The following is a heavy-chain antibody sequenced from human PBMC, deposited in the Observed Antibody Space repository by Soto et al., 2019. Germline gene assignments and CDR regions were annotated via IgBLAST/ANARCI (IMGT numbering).Heavy chain of an antibody. CDR1: GYGSSYHY. Sequence: QVQLVQSGAVVEKPGASVKVSCQASGYGSSYHYIYWVRQAPGLGLEWLGGVNPNNGKTAYAQKWQGRVTMTSYRSTSTVYMELNSLRSDDTAVYYCAKTTKNRFVLWFGEVADSFDVWGQGTMITVSS. CDR2: VNPNNGKT. CDR3: AKTTKNRFVLWFGEVADSFDV. J-gene: IGHJ3*01. D-gene: IGHD3-10*01. V-gene: IGHV1-46*04.